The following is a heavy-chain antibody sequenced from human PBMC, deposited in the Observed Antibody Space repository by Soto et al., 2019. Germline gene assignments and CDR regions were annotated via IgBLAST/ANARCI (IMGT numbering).Heavy chain of an antibody. CDR3: AKSDATIIHSASNWFGP. Sequence: GGSLSLSSTASGFNVSSHAMSWVRQALGKELEWVSAISGSGGSTYYADSVKGRFTISRDNSKNTLYLQMNSLRAEDTAVYYCAKSDATIIHSASNWFGPWGQGTLVTVSS. D-gene: IGHD3-3*01. CDR1: GFNVSSHA. CDR2: ISGSGGST. V-gene: IGHV3-23*01. J-gene: IGHJ5*02.